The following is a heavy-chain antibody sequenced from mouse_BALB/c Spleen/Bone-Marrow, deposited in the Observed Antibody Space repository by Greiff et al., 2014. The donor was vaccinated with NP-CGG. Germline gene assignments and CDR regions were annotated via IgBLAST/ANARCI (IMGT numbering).Heavy chain of an antibody. J-gene: IGHJ4*01. V-gene: IGHV5-6-3*01. D-gene: IGHD2-3*01. CDR3: ARERDGYFRDAMDY. Sequence: DVKLVESGGGLVQPGGSLKLSCAASGFTFSSYGMSWVRRTPDKRLELVATINSNGGSTYYPDSVKGRFTISRDNAKNTLYLQMSSLKSEDTAMYYCARERDGYFRDAMDYWGQGTSVTVSS. CDR2: INSNGGST. CDR1: GFTFSSYG.